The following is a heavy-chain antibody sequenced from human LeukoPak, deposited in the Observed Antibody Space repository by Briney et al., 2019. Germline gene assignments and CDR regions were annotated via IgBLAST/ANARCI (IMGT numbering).Heavy chain of an antibody. Sequence: GGSLRLSCAASGFTFSSYAMSWVRQAPGKGLEWVSVIYSGGSTYYADSVKGRFTISRDNSKNTLYLQMNSLRAEDTAVYYCARVKAGYYYYMDVRGKGTTVTVSS. CDR2: IYSGGST. D-gene: IGHD3-10*01. J-gene: IGHJ6*03. CDR3: ARVKAGYYYYMDV. V-gene: IGHV3-53*01. CDR1: GFTFSSYA.